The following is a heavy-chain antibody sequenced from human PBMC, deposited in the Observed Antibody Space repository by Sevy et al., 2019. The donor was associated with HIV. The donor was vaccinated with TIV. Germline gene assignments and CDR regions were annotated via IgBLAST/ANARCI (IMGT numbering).Heavy chain of an antibody. D-gene: IGHD3-22*01. J-gene: IGHJ4*02. CDR1: GYTLTEVS. CDR2: FDPEDGET. V-gene: IGHV1-24*01. Sequence: ASVKVSCKVSGYTLTEVSMHWVRQAPGKGLEWMGSFDPEDGETIFAQKFQGRVTMTEDTSTDTAYMELSSLRSEDTAVYYCATTKDYYDSSGCPFDYWGQGTLVTVSS. CDR3: ATTKDYYDSSGCPFDY.